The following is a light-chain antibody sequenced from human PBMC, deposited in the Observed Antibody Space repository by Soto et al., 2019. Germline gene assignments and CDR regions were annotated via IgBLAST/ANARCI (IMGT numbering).Light chain of an antibody. J-gene: IGKJ5*01. V-gene: IGKV3-20*01. CDR2: GAS. Sequence: EIVLTQSPGTLSLSPGGRATLSCRASQSVSSTYLAWYQQKPGQAPRLLIYGASSRATGIPDRFIGSGSGTDFTLTISRLEPDDFAVYYCQQYGSSPPITFGQGTRLEIK. CDR1: QSVSSTY. CDR3: QQYGSSPPIT.